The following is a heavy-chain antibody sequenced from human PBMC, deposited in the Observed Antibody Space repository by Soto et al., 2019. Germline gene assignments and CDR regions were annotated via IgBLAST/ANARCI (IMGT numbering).Heavy chain of an antibody. V-gene: IGHV4-34*01. J-gene: IGHJ6*02. CDR3: ARGSPQSRIIAVAGDSYYYYGMDV. Sequence: SETLSLTCAVYGGSFSGYYWSWIRQPPGKGLEWIGEINHSGSTNYNPSLKSRVTISVDTSKNQFSLKLSSVTAADTAVYYCARGSPQSRIIAVAGDSYYYYGMDVWGQGTTVTVSS. CDR2: INHSGST. D-gene: IGHD6-19*01. CDR1: GGSFSGYY.